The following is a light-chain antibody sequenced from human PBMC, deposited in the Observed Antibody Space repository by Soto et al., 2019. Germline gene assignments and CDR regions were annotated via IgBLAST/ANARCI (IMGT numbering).Light chain of an antibody. CDR3: QQRSNWPPIT. CDR2: GAS. Sequence: IVLTQSPGTLSLSPGERATLSCRASQSVGSNLLAWYQQKRGQAPRLLIYGASNRATGIPARFSGSGSGSDFTLTISILEPEDFAVYYCQQRSNWPPITFGQGTRLEIK. CDR1: QSVGSN. V-gene: IGKV3-11*01. J-gene: IGKJ5*01.